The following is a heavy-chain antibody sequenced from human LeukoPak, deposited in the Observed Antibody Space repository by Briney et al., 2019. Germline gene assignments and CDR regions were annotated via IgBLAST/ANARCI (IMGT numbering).Heavy chain of an antibody. D-gene: IGHD5-24*01. Sequence: PGRSLRLSCAASGFTFSSYGMHWVRQPPGKGLEWVAVIWYDGSNKYYADSVKGRFTISRDNSKNTLYLQMNSLRAEDTAVYYCARDSGGYNPYYFDYWGQGTLVTVSS. CDR1: GFTFSSYG. V-gene: IGHV3-33*01. J-gene: IGHJ4*02. CDR2: IWYDGSNK. CDR3: ARDSGGYNPYYFDY.